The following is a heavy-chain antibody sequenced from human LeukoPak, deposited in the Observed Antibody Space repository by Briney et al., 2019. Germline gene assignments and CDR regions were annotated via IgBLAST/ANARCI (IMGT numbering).Heavy chain of an antibody. CDR2: IYYTGSS. V-gene: IGHV4-59*01. J-gene: IGHJ4*02. CDR1: GGSLSTYN. D-gene: IGHD4-11*01. CDR3: ARDPTRSGLDY. Sequence: PSETLSLTCTVPGGSLSTYNWSWIRQPPGKGLEWIGYIYYTGSSNYNPSLKSRVTISIDTSKNQFSLKLSSVTAADTAVYYCARDPTRSGLDYWGQGTLVTVSS.